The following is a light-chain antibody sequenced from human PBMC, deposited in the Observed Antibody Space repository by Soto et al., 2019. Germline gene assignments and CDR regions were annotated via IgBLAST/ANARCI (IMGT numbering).Light chain of an antibody. J-gene: IGLJ1*01. CDR2: EVN. Sequence: QSALTQPASLSGSPGQSITISCTGTSSDIGAYDYVSWFQQHPGKAPKLMISEVNNRPSGVSNRFSGSKSGNTAYLTISGLQVEDEAEYFCFSFLTTFPHVCGTETKVAVL. CDR3: FSFLTTFPHV. CDR1: SSDIGAYDY. V-gene: IGLV2-14*01.